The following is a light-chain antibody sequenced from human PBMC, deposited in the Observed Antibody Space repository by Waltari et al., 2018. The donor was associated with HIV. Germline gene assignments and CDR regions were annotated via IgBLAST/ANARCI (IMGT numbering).Light chain of an antibody. CDR3: QQYGSSPPLT. J-gene: IGKJ5*01. CDR1: QSVSSNY. V-gene: IGKV3-20*01. Sequence: EIVLTQSPGTLSLSPGERGTLSCRASQSVSSNYLAWYQQKPGQAPRLVIYAASRRATGIPDRFSGSGSGTDFTLTISRLEPEDLAVYYCQQYGSSPPLTFGQGTRLEI. CDR2: AAS.